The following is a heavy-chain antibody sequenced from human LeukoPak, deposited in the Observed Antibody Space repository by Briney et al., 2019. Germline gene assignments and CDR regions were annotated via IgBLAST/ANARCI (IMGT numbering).Heavy chain of an antibody. J-gene: IGHJ4*02. Sequence: ASVKVSCKASGYTFTRYYVNWVRQAPGQGLEWMGWINPNSGGTNYAQKFQGRVTMTRDTSITTVYMELSRLRSDDTAVYYCARDPAIYYESDYYFDNWGQGTLVTVSS. CDR3: ARDPAIYYESDYYFDN. CDR1: GYTFTRYY. D-gene: IGHD3-22*01. V-gene: IGHV1-2*02. CDR2: INPNSGGT.